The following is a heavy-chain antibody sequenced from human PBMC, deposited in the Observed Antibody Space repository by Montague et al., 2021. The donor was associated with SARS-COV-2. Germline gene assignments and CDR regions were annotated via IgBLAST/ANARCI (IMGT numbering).Heavy chain of an antibody. Sequence: SLRLSCAASGFTFSSSVMIWVRQPPGKGLEWVSLIYSAGSCIPYADSVKGRFTISRDNSRNSLYLQMNSLRAEDTAVYYCSRDTSDPASFDYWGQGTLVTVSS. J-gene: IGHJ4*02. CDR1: GFTFSSSV. D-gene: IGHD5-18*01. CDR2: IYSAGSCI. V-gene: IGHV3-23*03. CDR3: SRDTSDPASFDY.